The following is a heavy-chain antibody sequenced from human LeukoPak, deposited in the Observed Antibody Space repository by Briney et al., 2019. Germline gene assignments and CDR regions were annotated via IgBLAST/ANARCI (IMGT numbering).Heavy chain of an antibody. J-gene: IGHJ3*02. CDR3: AKRTLVRGVQFDAFDI. V-gene: IGHV3-48*01. Sequence: PGGSLRLSCAASGFTFSSYSMYWVRQAPGKGLEWVSYISSSSSNIYYADSVKGRFTISRDNSKNTLFLQMNSLRAEDTAVYYCAKRTLVRGVQFDAFDIWGQGTMVTVSS. CDR1: GFTFSSYS. D-gene: IGHD3-10*01. CDR2: ISSSSSNI.